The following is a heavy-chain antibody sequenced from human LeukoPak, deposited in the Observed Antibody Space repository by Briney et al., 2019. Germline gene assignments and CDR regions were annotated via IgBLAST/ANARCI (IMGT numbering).Heavy chain of an antibody. Sequence: SETLSLTCAVYGGSFSGYYWSWIRQPPGKGLEWIGEINHSGSTNYNPFLKSRVTISVDTSKNQFSLKLSSVTAADTAAYYCARGGSVAHWYFDLWGRGTLVTVSS. D-gene: IGHD6-19*01. V-gene: IGHV4-34*01. J-gene: IGHJ2*01. CDR3: ARGGSVAHWYFDL. CDR2: INHSGST. CDR1: GGSFSGYY.